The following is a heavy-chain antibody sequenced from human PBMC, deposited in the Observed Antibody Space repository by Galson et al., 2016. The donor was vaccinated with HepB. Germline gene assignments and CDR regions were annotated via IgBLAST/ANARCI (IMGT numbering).Heavy chain of an antibody. Sequence: SLRLSCAASGFTFSSYGMHWVRQAPGKGLXWMAVIWYDGINXXYGDSVEGRFTISRDNSRNTLYLQMNSLRAEDTXVYYWARDLGGSSGLDYWGQGTLXTVSS. J-gene: IGHJ4*02. CDR3: ARDLGGSSGLDY. V-gene: IGHV3-33*01. CDR1: GFTFSSYG. CDR2: IWYDGINX. D-gene: IGHD6-6*01.